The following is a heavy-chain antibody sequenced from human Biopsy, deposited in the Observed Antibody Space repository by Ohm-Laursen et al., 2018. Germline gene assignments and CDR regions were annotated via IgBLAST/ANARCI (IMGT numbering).Heavy chain of an antibody. CDR2: INAKTGDT. CDR1: GYTFTGYH. Sequence: VASAKVSCKASGYTFTGYHVHWVRQAPGQGLEWMGWINAKTGDTNYAQKFQGRVTMTRDTSISTAYVDLSSLRSDDTAVYYCTRGGYYYDSLAYYYWFDPWGQGTLVTVSS. D-gene: IGHD3-22*01. J-gene: IGHJ5*02. CDR3: TRGGYYYDSLAYYYWFDP. V-gene: IGHV1-2*02.